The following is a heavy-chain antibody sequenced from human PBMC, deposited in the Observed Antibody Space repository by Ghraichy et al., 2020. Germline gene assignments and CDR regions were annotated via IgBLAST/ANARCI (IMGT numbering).Heavy chain of an antibody. CDR2: IWYDGRNK. J-gene: IGHJ5*02. Sequence: GGSLRLPCTASEFIFSDYGMHWVRQAPGKGLEWLAVIWYDGRNKYYAESVKGRFTISRDNSKNTLYLQMNSLRAEDTAVYYCARDLTVQLVLPWFDPWGQGTLVTVSS. D-gene: IGHD6-13*01. CDR3: ARDLTVQLVLPWFDP. CDR1: EFIFSDYG. V-gene: IGHV3-33*01.